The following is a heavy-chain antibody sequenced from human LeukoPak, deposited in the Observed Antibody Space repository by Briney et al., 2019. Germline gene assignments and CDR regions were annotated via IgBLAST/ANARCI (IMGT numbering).Heavy chain of an antibody. CDR3: GRDPNGDYVGAFEF. D-gene: IGHD3-16*01. J-gene: IGHJ3*01. CDR2: IHGNGETT. CDR1: GFAFSSYG. Sequence: GGSLSRSCVGSGFAFSSYGLIWVRWAPGKGQEWVSGIHGNGETTYYGDSVKGRFTISRDNSKSTLYLQMNSLRVEDTAESFCGRDPNGDYVGAFEFWGQGTKVAVSS. V-gene: IGHV3-23*01.